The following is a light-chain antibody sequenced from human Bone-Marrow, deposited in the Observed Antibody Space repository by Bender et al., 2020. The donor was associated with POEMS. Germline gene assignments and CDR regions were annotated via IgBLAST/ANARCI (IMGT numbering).Light chain of an antibody. CDR1: SSNIGAGSD. Sequence: QSVVTQPPSLSEAPRQRVTISCSGSSSNIGAGSDVHWYQQLPGTAPKLLISVNNHRPSGVPDRFSASKSGTSASLAITGLQAEDEAVYYCQSYDNSLNAYVFGSGTQITVL. V-gene: IGLV1-40*01. J-gene: IGLJ1*01. CDR3: QSYDNSLNAYV. CDR2: VNN.